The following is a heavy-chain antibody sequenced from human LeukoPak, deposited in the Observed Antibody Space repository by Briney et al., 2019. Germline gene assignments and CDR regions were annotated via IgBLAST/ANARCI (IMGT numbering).Heavy chain of an antibody. Sequence: SSETLSLTCAVYGGSFSGYYWGWLRQPPGKGLEWIGSIYYSGSTYYNPSLKSRVTISVDTSKNQFSLKLSSVTAADTAVYYCAVYDSSGYSFDYWGQGTLVTVSS. CDR2: IYYSGST. D-gene: IGHD3-22*01. CDR3: AVYDSSGYSFDY. J-gene: IGHJ4*02. V-gene: IGHV4-39*01. CDR1: GGSFSGYY.